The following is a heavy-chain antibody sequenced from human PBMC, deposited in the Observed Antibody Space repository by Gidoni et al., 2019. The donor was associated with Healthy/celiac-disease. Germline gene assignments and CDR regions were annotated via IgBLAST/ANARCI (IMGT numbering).Heavy chain of an antibody. Sequence: GSGYSFTSYWIGWGRQMPGKGLEWLGIIYPGDSDTRYRPSFQGQVTISADKSISTAYLQWSSLKASDTAMYYCARPGPDYYDSSGLYFDYWGQGTLVTVSS. J-gene: IGHJ4*02. CDR1: GYSFTSYW. D-gene: IGHD3-22*01. CDR3: ARPGPDYYDSSGLYFDY. CDR2: IYPGDSDT. V-gene: IGHV5-51*01.